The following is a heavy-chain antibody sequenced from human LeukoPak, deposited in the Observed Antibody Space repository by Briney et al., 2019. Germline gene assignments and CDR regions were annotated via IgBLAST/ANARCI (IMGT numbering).Heavy chain of an antibody. V-gene: IGHV4-34*01. J-gene: IGHJ6*03. Sequence: SKTLSLTCAVYGGSFSDYFWTWIRQSPGKGLEWIGEINPSGSSYYNPSLKSRLTISRDTSKNQFSLRLSSVTAADTAVYYCARGRQEISMILVVMTGVSYYLDVWGKGTTVTVS. D-gene: IGHD3-22*01. CDR3: ARGRQEISMILVVMTGVSYYLDV. CDR2: INPSGSS. CDR1: GGSFSDYF.